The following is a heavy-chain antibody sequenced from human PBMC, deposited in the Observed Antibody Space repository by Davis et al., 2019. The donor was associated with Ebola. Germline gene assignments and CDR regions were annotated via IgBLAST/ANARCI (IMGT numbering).Heavy chain of an antibody. V-gene: IGHV4-34*01. CDR1: GFTFSSY. J-gene: IGHJ4*02. Sequence: ESLKISCAASGFTFSSYWSWIRQPPGKGLEWIGEINHSGSTNYNPSLKSRVTISVDTSKNQFSLKLSSVTAADTAVYYCARGGIVVVPAAIGYYFDYWGQGTLVTVSS. CDR2: INHSGST. D-gene: IGHD2-2*01. CDR3: ARGGIVVVPAAIGYYFDY.